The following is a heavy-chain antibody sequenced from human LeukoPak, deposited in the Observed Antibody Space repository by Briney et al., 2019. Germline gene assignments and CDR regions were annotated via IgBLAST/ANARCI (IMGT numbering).Heavy chain of an antibody. D-gene: IGHD3-9*01. J-gene: IGHJ6*03. CDR1: GFTFSSYA. Sequence: GGSLRLSCAASGFTFSSYAMSWVRQAPGKGLEWVSGTSGSGGATYYADSVKGRFTISRDDPHNTLYLQMNSLRAEDTAVYYCAKDGGEYYDILTGYYPRLYYMDVWGKGTTVTISS. CDR3: AKDGGEYYDILTGYYPRLYYMDV. CDR2: TSGSGGAT. V-gene: IGHV3-23*01.